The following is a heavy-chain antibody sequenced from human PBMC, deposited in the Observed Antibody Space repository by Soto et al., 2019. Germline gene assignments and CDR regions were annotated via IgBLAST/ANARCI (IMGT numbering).Heavy chain of an antibody. Sequence: QVQLVQSGAEVKKPGSSVKVSCKASGGTFSSYDISWVRRAPGQGLEWLGGFIPMFNRPPSARKSQGRVTITADESTSTAYMDLSSLRSEDTAVYYCARGQFHHVSNYYYALDVWGQGTTVTVSS. V-gene: IGHV1-69*01. CDR1: GGTFSSYD. CDR3: ARGQFHHVSNYYYALDV. J-gene: IGHJ6*02. CDR2: FIPMFNRP.